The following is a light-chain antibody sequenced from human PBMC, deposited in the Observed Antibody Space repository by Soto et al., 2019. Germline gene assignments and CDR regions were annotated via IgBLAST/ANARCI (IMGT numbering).Light chain of an antibody. CDR1: QSVSGN. CDR2: GAS. V-gene: IGKV3D-15*01. Sequence: EIVMTQSPATLSVSPGERATLSCRASQSVSGNLAWYQQKPGQAPRLLIYGASNRATGIPARFSGSGSGTDFLLTISRLQYEVFAVYYGQQYNNWPPTFGQGTKVEIK. CDR3: QQYNNWPPT. J-gene: IGKJ1*01.